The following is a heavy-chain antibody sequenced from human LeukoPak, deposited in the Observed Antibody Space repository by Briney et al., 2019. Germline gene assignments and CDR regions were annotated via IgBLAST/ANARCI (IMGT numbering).Heavy chain of an antibody. V-gene: IGHV4-59*01. CDR1: GGSISSYY. J-gene: IGHJ4*02. Sequence: SETLSLTCTVSGGSISSYYWSWIRQPPGKGLEWIGYIYYSGSTNYNPSLKSRVTISVDTSKNQFSLKLSSVTAADTAVYYCARSASLMVEGDYWGQGTLVTVSS. D-gene: IGHD4/OR15-4a*01. CDR3: ARSASLMVEGDY. CDR2: IYYSGST.